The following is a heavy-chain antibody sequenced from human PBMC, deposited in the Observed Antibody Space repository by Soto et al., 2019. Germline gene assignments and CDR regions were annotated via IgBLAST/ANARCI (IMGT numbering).Heavy chain of an antibody. CDR1: GGTFSSYA. J-gene: IGHJ6*02. D-gene: IGHD6-13*01. V-gene: IGHV1-69*13. Sequence: SVKVSCKASGGTFSSYAISWVRQAPGQGLEWMRGIIPIFGTANYAQKFQGRVTITADESTSTAYMELSSLRSEDTAVYYCAGHAAAGSYYYGMDVWGQGTTVTVS. CDR2: IIPIFGTA. CDR3: AGHAAAGSYYYGMDV.